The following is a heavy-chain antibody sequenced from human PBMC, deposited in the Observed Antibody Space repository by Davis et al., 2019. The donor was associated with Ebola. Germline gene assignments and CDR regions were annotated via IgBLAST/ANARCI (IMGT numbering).Heavy chain of an antibody. CDR1: GFTFSGSA. CDR2: IRSKANSYAT. Sequence: GGSLRLSCAASGFTFSGSAMHWVRQASGKGLEWVGRIRSKANSYATAYAASVKGRFTISRDDSKNTAYLQMNNLKTEDTAVYYCTATVTTSDYWGQGTLVTVSS. D-gene: IGHD4-17*01. CDR3: TATVTTSDY. J-gene: IGHJ4*02. V-gene: IGHV3-73*01.